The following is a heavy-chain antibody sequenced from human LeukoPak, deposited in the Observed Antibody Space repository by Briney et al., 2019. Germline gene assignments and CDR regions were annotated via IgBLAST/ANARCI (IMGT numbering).Heavy chain of an antibody. J-gene: IGHJ6*02. Sequence: SETLSLTCTVSGGSISSYYWSWIRQPPGKGLEWIGYIYYSGSTNYNPSLKSRVTISVDTSKNQFSLKLSSVTAADTAVYYCARRADDFWSGYKNYYYYGMDVWGQGTTVTVSS. CDR1: GGSISSYY. CDR2: IYYSGST. V-gene: IGHV4-59*08. CDR3: ARRADDFWSGYKNYYYYGMDV. D-gene: IGHD3-3*01.